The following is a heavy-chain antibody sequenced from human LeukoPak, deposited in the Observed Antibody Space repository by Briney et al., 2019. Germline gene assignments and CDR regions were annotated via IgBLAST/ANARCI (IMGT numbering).Heavy chain of an antibody. V-gene: IGHV4-34*01. J-gene: IGHJ4*02. CDR3: ARGPPIDYYDSSGYYTNFDY. CDR1: GGSFSGFY. CDR2: INHSGST. D-gene: IGHD3-22*01. Sequence: SETLSLTCAVYGGSFSGFYWSWIRQSPGKGLEWIGEINHSGSTNYNPSLKSRVTISVDTSKKQFSLKLSSVTAADTAAYYCARGPPIDYYDSSGYYTNFDYWGQGTLVTVSS.